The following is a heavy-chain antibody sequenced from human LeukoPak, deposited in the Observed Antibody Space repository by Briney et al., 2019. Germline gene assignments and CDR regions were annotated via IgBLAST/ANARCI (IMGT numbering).Heavy chain of an antibody. D-gene: IGHD3-22*01. V-gene: IGHV4-59*01. CDR2: IYYSGST. Sequence: PSETLSLTCTVSGGSISSYYWSWIRQPPGKGLEWLGYIYYSGSTNYNPSLKSRVTISVDTSKNQFSLKLSSVTAADTAVYYCAREIGVVPHLDYWGQGTLVTVSS. CDR1: GGSISSYY. J-gene: IGHJ4*02. CDR3: AREIGVVPHLDY.